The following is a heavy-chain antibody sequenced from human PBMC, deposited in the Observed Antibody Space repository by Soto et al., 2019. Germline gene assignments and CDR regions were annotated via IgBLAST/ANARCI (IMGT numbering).Heavy chain of an antibody. CDR1: GFTFSSYG. CDR3: ARDLYNWNPSGHFDY. Sequence: PGGSLRLSCAASGFTFSSYGMHWVRQAPGKGLEWVAVIWYDGSNKYYADSVKGRFTISRDNSKNTPYLQMNSLRAEDTAVYYCARDLYNWNPSGHFDYWGQGTLVTVSS. D-gene: IGHD1-20*01. V-gene: IGHV3-33*01. CDR2: IWYDGSNK. J-gene: IGHJ4*02.